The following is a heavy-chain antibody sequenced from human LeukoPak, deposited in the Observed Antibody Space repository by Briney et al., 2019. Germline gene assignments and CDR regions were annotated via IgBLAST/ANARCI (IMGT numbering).Heavy chain of an antibody. CDR1: GYTFTSYY. J-gene: IGHJ4*02. CDR3: ARDKHPMLRSYYFDY. D-gene: IGHD2-15*01. V-gene: IGHV1-46*01. Sequence: ASVKVSCKASGYTFTSYYMHWVRQAPGQGLEWMGIINPSGGSTSYAQKFQGRVTMTRDTSTSTVYMELSSLRSEDTAVYYCARDKHPMLRSYYFDYWGQGTLVTVSS. CDR2: INPSGGST.